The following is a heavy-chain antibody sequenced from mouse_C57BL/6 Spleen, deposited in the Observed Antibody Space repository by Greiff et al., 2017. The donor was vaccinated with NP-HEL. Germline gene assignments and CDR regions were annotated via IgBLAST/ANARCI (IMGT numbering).Heavy chain of an antibody. J-gene: IGHJ1*03. D-gene: IGHD1-1*01. Sequence: VQLKQSGAELVKPGASVKISCKASGYAFSSYWMNWVKQRPGKGLEWIGQIYPGDGDTNYNGKFKGKATLTADKSSSTAYMQLSSLTSEDSAVYFCARVYYYGSSYDWYFDVWGTGTTVTVSS. CDR1: GYAFSSYW. V-gene: IGHV1-80*01. CDR2: IYPGDGDT. CDR3: ARVYYYGSSYDWYFDV.